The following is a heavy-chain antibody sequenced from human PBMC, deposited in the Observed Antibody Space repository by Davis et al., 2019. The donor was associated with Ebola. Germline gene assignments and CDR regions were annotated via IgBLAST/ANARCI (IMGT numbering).Heavy chain of an antibody. CDR3: ARGGGSSGYPYYYYGMDV. V-gene: IGHV3-73*01. CDR1: GFTFSGSA. CDR2: IRSKANSYAT. D-gene: IGHD3-22*01. J-gene: IGHJ6*02. Sequence: GESLKISCAASGFTFSGSAMHWVRQASGKGLEWVGRIRSKANSYATAYAASVKGRFTISRDDSKNTAYLQMNSLKTEDTAVYYCARGGGSSGYPYYYYGMDVWGQGTTVTVSS.